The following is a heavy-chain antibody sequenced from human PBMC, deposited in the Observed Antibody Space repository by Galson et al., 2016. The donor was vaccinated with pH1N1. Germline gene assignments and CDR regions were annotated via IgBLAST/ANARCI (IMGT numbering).Heavy chain of an antibody. CDR2: INPIFGTP. V-gene: IGHV1-69*06. J-gene: IGHJ6*03. CDR3: ARPGAGREVLRHYYYYMDV. CDR1: GGTLSSNG. D-gene: IGHD3-10*01. Sequence: SVKVSCKASGGTLSSNGISWVRQAPGQGLEWVGGINPIFGTPNYAQKFQGRVTISADKSTSTAYMELSSRIFDDTAVYYCARPGAGREVLRHYYYYMDVWGKGTTVTVSS.